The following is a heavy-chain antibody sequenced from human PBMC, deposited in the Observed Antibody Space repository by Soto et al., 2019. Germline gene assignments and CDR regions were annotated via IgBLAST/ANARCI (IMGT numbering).Heavy chain of an antibody. CDR3: AKGTVYYYDSSGYFAY. CDR1: GFTFRSYA. D-gene: IGHD3-22*01. J-gene: IGHJ4*02. V-gene: IGHV3-23*01. CDR2: ISGSGGST. Sequence: PGGSLRLSCAASGFTFRSYAMSWVRQAPGKGLEWVSAISGSGGSTYYADSVKGRFTISRDNSKNTLYLQMNSLRAEGTAVYHCAKGTVYYYDSSGYFAYWGQGTLVTVSS.